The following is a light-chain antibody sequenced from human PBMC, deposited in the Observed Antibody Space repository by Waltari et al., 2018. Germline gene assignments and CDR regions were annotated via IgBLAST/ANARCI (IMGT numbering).Light chain of an antibody. CDR3: QSFDSNVRGGVV. CDR1: SSNIGAGHY. V-gene: IGLV1-40*01. J-gene: IGLJ3*02. CDR2: GNN. Sequence: QSILTQPTSVSGAPGQRVTISCTGSSSNIGAGHYVHWYQAFPGTAPKLLIYGNNTRPSGVPDRCSGSKSGSSASLAINGLQAEDEADYYCQSFDSNVRGGVVFGGGTKVTVL.